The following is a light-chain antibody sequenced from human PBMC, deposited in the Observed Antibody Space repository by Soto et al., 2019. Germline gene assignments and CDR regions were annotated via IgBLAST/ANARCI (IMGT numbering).Light chain of an antibody. CDR2: GAS. J-gene: IGKJ2*01. V-gene: IGKV3-20*01. CDR1: QSVSSSY. CDR3: QQYGRSPLT. Sequence: EIGLTQSPGTLSLSPVERATLSCSASQSVSSSYLAWYQHTPGQAPRLLIYGASSRATGIPDRFSGSGSGRDFTLTISRLEPEDFAVYYCQQYGRSPLTVGQGPNLEIK.